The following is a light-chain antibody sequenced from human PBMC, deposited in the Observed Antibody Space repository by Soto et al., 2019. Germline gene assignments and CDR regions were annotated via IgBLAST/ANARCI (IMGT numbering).Light chain of an antibody. V-gene: IGKV3-20*01. CDR3: QQYHSPPLT. Sequence: EIGLTQSPGTLSLSPGQRATLSCRASQNIRSNYVAWFQQTPGQAPRLLIYGAVNKASGIPDRFSGSGSGTEFTLTISSLEPEDFVVYYCQQYHSPPLTFGQGTKVEIK. J-gene: IGKJ1*01. CDR1: QNIRSNY. CDR2: GAV.